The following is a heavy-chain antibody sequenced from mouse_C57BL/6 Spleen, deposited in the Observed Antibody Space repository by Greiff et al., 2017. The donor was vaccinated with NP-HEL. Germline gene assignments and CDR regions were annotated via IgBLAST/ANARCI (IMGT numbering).Heavy chain of an antibody. CDR2: INPNNGGT. CDR3: ARHVYHYYAMDY. Sequence: EVQLQQSGPELVKPGASVKISCKASGYTFTDYYMNWVKQSHGKSLEWIGDINPNNGGTSYNQKFKGKATLTVDKSSSTAYMELRSLTSEDSAVYYCARHVYHYYAMDYWGQGTSVTVSS. V-gene: IGHV1-26*01. J-gene: IGHJ4*01. CDR1: GYTFTDYY. D-gene: IGHD5-1-1*01.